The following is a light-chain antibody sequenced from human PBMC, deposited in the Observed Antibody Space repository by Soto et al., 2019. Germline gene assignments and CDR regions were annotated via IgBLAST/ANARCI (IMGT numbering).Light chain of an antibody. V-gene: IGKV3-11*01. CDR1: QSVSSY. CDR3: QQRSNWPALT. J-gene: IGKJ4*01. CDR2: DAS. Sequence: EIVLTQSPATLSLSPGERATLSCRASQSVSSYLAWYQQKPGQAPRLLIYDASNRATGIPARFSGSGSGTDFTLNISSLEPEDFAVYYCQQRSNWPALTCGGGTKVEIK.